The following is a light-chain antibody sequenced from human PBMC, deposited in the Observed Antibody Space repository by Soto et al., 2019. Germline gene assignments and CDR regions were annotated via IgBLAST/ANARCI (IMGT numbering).Light chain of an antibody. Sequence: EIVMTQSPATLSVSPGERATLSCRASQSVSGNLAWYQQKPGQAPRLLIYGASTRATGIPARFSGSGSGTEFTLTISSLQSEDFVVYYCQQYNNWLITFGQGTRLEMK. CDR3: QQYNNWLIT. CDR2: GAS. CDR1: QSVSGN. J-gene: IGKJ5*01. V-gene: IGKV3-15*01.